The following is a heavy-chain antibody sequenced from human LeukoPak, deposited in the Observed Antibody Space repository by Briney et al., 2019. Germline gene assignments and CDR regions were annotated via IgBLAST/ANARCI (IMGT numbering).Heavy chain of an antibody. Sequence: GGSLRLSCAASGFTFTTYSIHWVRQAPGKGLEWVEVISSDGSNKYYAHSVKGRFTVSRDNSKNTLYLQMNSLRAEDTAVYYCARDSTIFGVVYREVGAFDIWGQGTMVTVSS. CDR2: ISSDGSNK. CDR3: ARDSTIFGVVYREVGAFDI. V-gene: IGHV3-30-3*01. CDR1: GFTFTTYS. J-gene: IGHJ3*02. D-gene: IGHD3-3*01.